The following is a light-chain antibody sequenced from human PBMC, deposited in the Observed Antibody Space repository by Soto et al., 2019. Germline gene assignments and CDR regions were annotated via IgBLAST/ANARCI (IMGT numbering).Light chain of an antibody. V-gene: IGKV1-8*01. Sequence: AIRVTQSPSSISASTGDRVTITCRATQHMSNFLAWYQQKPGNAPNLLIYRTSTLQSGVPSRFSGNGSGTDFTLTISSLQSEDFATYFCQQYYAYPITFGGGTKVEIK. CDR2: RTS. J-gene: IGKJ4*01. CDR3: QQYYAYPIT. CDR1: QHMSNF.